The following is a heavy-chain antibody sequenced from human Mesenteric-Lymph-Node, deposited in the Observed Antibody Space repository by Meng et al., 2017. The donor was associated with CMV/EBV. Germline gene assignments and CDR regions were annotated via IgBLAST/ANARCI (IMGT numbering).Heavy chain of an antibody. CDR2: IYWDDDK. Sequence: TFSGFSLSTNGVGVGWIRQPPGEALEWLAVIYWDDDKRYSPFLKSRLTITKDTSKNQVVLTMTNMEPMDTGTYYCAHAKSSWSAFDYWGQGTLVTVSS. CDR1: GFSLSTNGVG. V-gene: IGHV2-5*02. D-gene: IGHD6-13*01. J-gene: IGHJ4*02. CDR3: AHAKSSWSAFDY.